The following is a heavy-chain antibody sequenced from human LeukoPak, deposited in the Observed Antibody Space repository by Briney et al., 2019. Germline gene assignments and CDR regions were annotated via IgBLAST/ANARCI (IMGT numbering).Heavy chain of an antibody. CDR2: ISSSSSYI. CDR1: GFTFSSYA. CDR3: ARAGGMATIYYFDY. D-gene: IGHD5-24*01. Sequence: GGSLRLSCAASGFTFSSYAMSWVRQAPGKGLEWVSSISSSSSYIYYADSVKGRFAISRDNAKNSLYLQMNSLRAEDTAVYYCARAGGMATIYYFDYWGQGTLVTVSS. J-gene: IGHJ4*02. V-gene: IGHV3-21*01.